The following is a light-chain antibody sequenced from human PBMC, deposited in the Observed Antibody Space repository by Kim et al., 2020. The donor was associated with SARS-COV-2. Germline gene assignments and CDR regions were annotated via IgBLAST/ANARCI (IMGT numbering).Light chain of an antibody. CDR3: QSYDTSNPVV. CDR2: EHN. CDR1: SGTIANNY. V-gene: IGLV6-57*04. Sequence: NFMLTQPHSVSDSPGKTVTISCTRSSGTIANNYVQWYQQRPDSAPTTLIYEHNQRPSGVPDRFSGSIDSSSNAASLTISGLKTEDEADYFCQSYDTSNPVVFGGGTQLTVL. J-gene: IGLJ2*01.